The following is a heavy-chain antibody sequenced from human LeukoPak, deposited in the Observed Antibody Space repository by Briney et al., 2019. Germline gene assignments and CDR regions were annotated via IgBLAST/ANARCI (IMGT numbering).Heavy chain of an antibody. CDR3: ASYIVATISGAFDI. CDR1: GGSISSGGYY. D-gene: IGHD5-12*01. CDR2: IYYSGST. J-gene: IGHJ3*02. Sequence: NPSQTLSLTCTVSGGSISSGGYYWSWIRQHPGKGLEWIGYIYYSGSTYYNPSLKSRVTISVDTSKNQFSLRLSSATAADTAVYYCASYIVATISGAFDIWGQGTMVTVSS. V-gene: IGHV4-31*03.